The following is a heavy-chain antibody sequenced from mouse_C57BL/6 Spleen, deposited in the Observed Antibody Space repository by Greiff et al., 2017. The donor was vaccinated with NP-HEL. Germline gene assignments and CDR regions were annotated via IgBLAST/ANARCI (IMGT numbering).Heavy chain of an antibody. Sequence: QVQLQQSGAELVKPGASVKISCKASGYAFSSYWMNWVKQRPGTGLEWIGQIYPGDGDTNYNGKFKGKATLTADKSSSTAYMQLSSLTSEDSAVYFCARFTTVVPSWFAYWGQGTLVTVSA. J-gene: IGHJ3*01. D-gene: IGHD1-1*01. V-gene: IGHV1-80*01. CDR2: IYPGDGDT. CDR3: ARFTTVVPSWFAY. CDR1: GYAFSSYW.